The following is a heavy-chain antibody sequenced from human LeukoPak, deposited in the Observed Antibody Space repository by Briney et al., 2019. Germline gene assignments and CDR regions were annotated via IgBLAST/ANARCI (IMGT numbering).Heavy chain of an antibody. D-gene: IGHD6-6*01. V-gene: IGHV4-31*03. CDR3: ARSIAEPHSLAPFDY. J-gene: IGHJ4*02. CDR1: GGSISSGGYY. Sequence: PSQTLSLTCTVSGGSISSGGYYWSWIRQHPGKGLEWIGYIYYSGSTYYNPSLKSRVTISVDTSKNQFSLKLSSVTAADMAVYYCARSIAEPHSLAPFDYWGQGTLVTVSS. CDR2: IYYSGST.